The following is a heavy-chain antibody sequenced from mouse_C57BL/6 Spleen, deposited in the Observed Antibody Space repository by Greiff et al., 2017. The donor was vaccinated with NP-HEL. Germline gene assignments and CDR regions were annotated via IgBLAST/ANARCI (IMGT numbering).Heavy chain of an antibody. CDR1: GYTFTDYE. CDR2: IDPETGGT. J-gene: IGHJ4*01. Sequence: QVQLQQSGAELVRPGASVTLSCKASGYTFTDYEMHWVKQTPVHGLEWIGAIDPETGGTAYNQKFKGKAILTADKSSSTAYMELRSLTSEDSAVYYCTRRYGSSFPYWGQGTSVTVSS. D-gene: IGHD1-1*01. V-gene: IGHV1-15*01. CDR3: TRRYGSSFPY.